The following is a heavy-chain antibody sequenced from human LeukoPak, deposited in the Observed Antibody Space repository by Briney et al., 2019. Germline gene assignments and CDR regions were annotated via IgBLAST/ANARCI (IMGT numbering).Heavy chain of an antibody. J-gene: IGHJ3*02. Sequence: GASVKVSCKASGYTFTSYYMHWVRQAPGQGLEWMGIINPSGGSTSYAQKLQGRVTMTRDTSTSTVYMELSSLRSEDTAVYYCARELYRGAFDIWGQGTMVTVSS. CDR1: GYTFTSYY. D-gene: IGHD1-14*01. CDR3: ARELYRGAFDI. V-gene: IGHV1-46*01. CDR2: INPSGGST.